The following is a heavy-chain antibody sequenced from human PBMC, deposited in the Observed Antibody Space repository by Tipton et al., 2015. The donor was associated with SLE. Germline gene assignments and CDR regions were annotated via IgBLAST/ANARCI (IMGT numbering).Heavy chain of an antibody. CDR1: GYSISSGYY. D-gene: IGHD2-8*01. Sequence: TLSLTCSVSGYSISSGYYWGWIRQSPGKGLEWIGSIYRSGTAYYNPSLKSRVTMSVDTSKNQFSLKLSSVTAADTAMYYCAREKYGVFDVWGEGTMIIVSS. J-gene: IGHJ3*01. CDR3: AREKYGVFDV. V-gene: IGHV4-38-2*02. CDR2: IYRSGTA.